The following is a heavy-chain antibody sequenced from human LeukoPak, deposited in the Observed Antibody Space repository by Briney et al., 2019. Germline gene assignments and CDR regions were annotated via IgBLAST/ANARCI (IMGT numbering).Heavy chain of an antibody. V-gene: IGHV1-2*02. Sequence: GASVKVSCKASGYTFTGYYMHWVRQAPGQGLEWMGWINPDSGGTNYAQKFQGRVTMTRDTSISTAYMELSRLRSDDSAVYYCARVGHYDSSVYADDVLDFWGQGTMVTVSS. CDR1: GYTFTGYY. CDR2: INPDSGGT. J-gene: IGHJ3*01. CDR3: ARVGHYDSSVYADDVLDF. D-gene: IGHD3-22*01.